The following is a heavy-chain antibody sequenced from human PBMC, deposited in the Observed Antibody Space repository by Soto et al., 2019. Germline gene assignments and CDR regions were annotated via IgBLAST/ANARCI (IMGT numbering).Heavy chain of an antibody. CDR3: ARRIAVAGNLDY. D-gene: IGHD6-19*01. V-gene: IGHV3-21*01. J-gene: IGHJ4*02. CDR2: ISSSSSYI. Sequence: EVQLVESGGGLVKPGGSLRLSCAASGFTFSSYSINWVRQAPGKGLEWVSSISSSSSYIYYADSVKGRFTISRDNAKNSLYLQMNSLRAEDTAVYYCARRIAVAGNLDYWGQGTLVTVSS. CDR1: GFTFSSYS.